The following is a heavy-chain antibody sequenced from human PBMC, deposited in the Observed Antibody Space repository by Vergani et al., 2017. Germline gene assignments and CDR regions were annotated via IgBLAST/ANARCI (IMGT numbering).Heavy chain of an antibody. D-gene: IGHD3-16*01. CDR3: ARHDSGHYDSSYYGLDV. Sequence: QGQLVESGGGIVQPGRSLTLSCVASRSTFKTYGMHWVRQAPGKGLEWVGLIYYDGSNAYYADSVKGRFTISRDNSKNTLYLQMSSLRAEDSAVYYCARHDSGHYDSSYYGLDVWGQGTTVTVSS. V-gene: IGHV3-33*01. J-gene: IGHJ6*02. CDR2: IYYDGSNA. CDR1: RSTFKTYG.